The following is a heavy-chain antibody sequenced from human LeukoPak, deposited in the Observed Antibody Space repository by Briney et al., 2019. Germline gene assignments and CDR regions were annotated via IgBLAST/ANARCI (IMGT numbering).Heavy chain of an antibody. V-gene: IGHV4-59*08. CDR1: GGSMSTYY. Sequence: SETLSLTCTISGGSMSTYYWTWIRQPPGKGLEWIGCIHSSGSANYKPSLKSRVTISVDTSKNQFSLKLTSVSAADTAVYYCARLAAFSMDVWGKGTSVTVSS. CDR2: IHSSGSA. J-gene: IGHJ6*04. CDR3: ARLAAFSMDV.